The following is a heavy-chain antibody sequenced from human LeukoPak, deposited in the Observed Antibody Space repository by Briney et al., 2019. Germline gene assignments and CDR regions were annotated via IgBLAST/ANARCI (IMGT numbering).Heavy chain of an antibody. D-gene: IGHD5-18*01. CDR2: IYYSGTT. CDR3: ARTAGWSYGFDY. CDR1: GGSISSGGYY. V-gene: IGHV4-31*02. J-gene: IGHJ4*02. Sequence: SQTLSLTCTVSGGSISSGGYYWTWIRQYPGKGLEWIGYIYYSGTTYYNPSLQSRVTMSGDTSKNQFSLKLSSVTAADTAVYYCARTAGWSYGFDYWGQGTLVTVSS.